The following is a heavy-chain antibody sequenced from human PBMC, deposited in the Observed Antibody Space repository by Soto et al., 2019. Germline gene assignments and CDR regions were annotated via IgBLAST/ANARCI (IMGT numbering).Heavy chain of an antibody. D-gene: IGHD5-18*01. J-gene: IGHJ5*02. CDR1: GRTFSSYT. Sequence: SVKVSSKASGRTFSSYTISWVRQAPGQGLEWMGRIIPILGIANYAQKFQGRVTITADKSTSTAYMELSSLRSEDTAVYYCARDEGYSYGYWFDPWGQGTLVTVP. CDR3: ARDEGYSYGYWFDP. CDR2: IIPILGIA. V-gene: IGHV1-69*04.